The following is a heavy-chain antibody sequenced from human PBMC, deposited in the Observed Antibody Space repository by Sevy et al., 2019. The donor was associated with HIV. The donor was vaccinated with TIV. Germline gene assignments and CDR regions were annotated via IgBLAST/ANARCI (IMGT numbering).Heavy chain of an antibody. CDR2: FSIYNGNT. V-gene: IGHV1-18*01. J-gene: IGHJ6*02. CDR1: GYTLSSYG. CDR3: TRERMVRGCRGYYEYHGMDV. D-gene: IGHD3-10*01. Sequence: ASVKVSCKASGYTLSSYGISWVRHVPGQGLEWLGWFSIYNGNTDYAQKVQGRVTMTTDTSTNTAYMELRRLRSDDTAFYYCTRERMVRGCRGYYEYHGMDVWGQGTTVTVSS.